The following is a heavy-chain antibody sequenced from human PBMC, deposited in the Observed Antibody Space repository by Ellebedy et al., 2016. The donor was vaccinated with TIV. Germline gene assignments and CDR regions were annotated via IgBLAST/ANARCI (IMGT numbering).Heavy chain of an antibody. V-gene: IGHV3-7*03. CDR3: AKDLSYYDFWSGYKAYYYHYYGMDV. CDR2: IKQDGSEK. D-gene: IGHD3-3*01. J-gene: IGHJ6*02. Sequence: GGSLRLSCAASGFTFSSYWMSWVRQAPGKGLEWVANIKQDGSEKYYVDSVKGRFTISRDNSKNTLYLQMNSLGAEDTAVYYCAKDLSYYDFWSGYKAYYYHYYGMDVWGQGTTVTVSS. CDR1: GFTFSSYW.